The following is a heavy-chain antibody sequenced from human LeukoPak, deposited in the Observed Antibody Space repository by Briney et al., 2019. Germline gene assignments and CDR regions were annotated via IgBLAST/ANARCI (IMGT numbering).Heavy chain of an antibody. CDR1: GFNFIDYS. J-gene: IGHJ4*02. CDR2: IGISSGNT. V-gene: IGHV3-48*01. D-gene: IGHD2-21*01. CDR3: ARDLLRISDY. Sequence: GGSLRLSCAASGFNFIDYSMNWVRQAPGKGLEWISYIGISSGNTKYADSVKGRFTISRDNSKNTLYLQMNSLRAEDTAVYYCARDLLRISDYWGQGTLVTVSS.